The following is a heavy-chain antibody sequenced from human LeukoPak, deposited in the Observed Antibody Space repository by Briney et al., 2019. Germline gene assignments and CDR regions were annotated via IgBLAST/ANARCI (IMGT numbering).Heavy chain of an antibody. J-gene: IGHJ4*02. D-gene: IGHD4-11*01. CDR2: FDPEDEKA. V-gene: IGHV1-24*01. Sequence: GASVKVSCKVSGHTLTEACIHWVRQAPGKGVEWMGSFDPEDEKAVFSRDFQGRITMTEDAATDTAYMDLSSLGSQDTAFYYCTMSDRYRGRPFDYWGQGTLVTVSS. CDR1: GHTLTEAC. CDR3: TMSDRYRGRPFDY.